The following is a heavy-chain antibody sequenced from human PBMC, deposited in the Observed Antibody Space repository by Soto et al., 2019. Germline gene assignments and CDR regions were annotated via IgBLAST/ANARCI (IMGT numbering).Heavy chain of an antibody. CDR2: IIPIFGTA. CDR1: GCTFSSYA. J-gene: IGHJ4*02. Sequence: SVKVSCKASGCTFSSYAISWVRQAPGQGLEWMGGIIPIFGTANYAQKFQGRVTITADESTSTAYMELSSLRSEDTAVYYCAREDQQWLVSYFDYWGQGTLVTVSS. V-gene: IGHV1-69*13. CDR3: AREDQQWLVSYFDY. D-gene: IGHD6-19*01.